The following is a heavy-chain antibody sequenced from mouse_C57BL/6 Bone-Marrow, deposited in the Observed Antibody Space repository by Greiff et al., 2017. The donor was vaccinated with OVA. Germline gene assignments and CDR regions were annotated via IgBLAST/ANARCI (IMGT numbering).Heavy chain of an antibody. CDR3: AREIYYGVDY. D-gene: IGHD1-1*01. V-gene: IGHV1-55*01. Sequence: QVHVKQPGAELVKPGASVKMSCKASGYTFTSYWITWVKQRPGQGLEWIGDIYPGSGSTNYNEKFKSKATLTVDTSSSTAYMQLSSLTSEDSAVYYCAREIYYGVDYWGQGTTLTVSS. CDR2: IYPGSGST. J-gene: IGHJ2*01. CDR1: GYTFTSYW.